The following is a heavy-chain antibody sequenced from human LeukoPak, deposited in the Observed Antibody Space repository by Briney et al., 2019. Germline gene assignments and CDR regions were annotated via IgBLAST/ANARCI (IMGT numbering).Heavy chain of an antibody. CDR3: ARAYSTSSPFDY. D-gene: IGHD6-6*01. Sequence: ASVKVSCKASGYVFTSHYIHWMRQAPGHGLEWMGMINPSGGSTSYAQKSQGRVTMTRDTSTSTVYLELSSLRSEDTAVYYCARAYSTSSPFDYWGQGTLVTVSS. CDR2: INPSGGST. V-gene: IGHV1-46*01. J-gene: IGHJ4*02. CDR1: GYVFTSHY.